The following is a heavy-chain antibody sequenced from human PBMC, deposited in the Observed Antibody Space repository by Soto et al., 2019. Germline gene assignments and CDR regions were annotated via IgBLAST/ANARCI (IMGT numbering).Heavy chain of an antibody. D-gene: IGHD3-10*01. J-gene: IGHJ6*02. CDR1: GGPFSAYY. Sequence: PSEALSPTYNRYGGPFSAYYWSRIRQPPGKGLEWIGEINHSGSTNYNPSLKSRVTISVDTSKNQFSLKLSSVTAADTAVYYCARITMVRGVIYYYYGMDVWGQGTTVT. V-gene: IGHV4-34*01. CDR2: INHSGST. CDR3: ARITMVRGVIYYYYGMDV.